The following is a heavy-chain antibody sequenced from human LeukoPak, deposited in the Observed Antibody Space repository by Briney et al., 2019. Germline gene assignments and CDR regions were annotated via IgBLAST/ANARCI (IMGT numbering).Heavy chain of an antibody. D-gene: IGHD2/OR15-2a*01. CDR3: ARVAAAFDTFSYHGMDV. CDR1: GFDFSINA. J-gene: IGHJ6*02. CDR2: ISFDGSKK. V-gene: IGHV3-30-3*01. Sequence: GGSLRLPCAASGFDFSINAMHWVRQAPGKGLEWVSVISFDGSKKYYADSVKGRFPISRANSKITLHLQMNSLRPEDAGVYYCARVAAAFDTFSYHGMDVWGQGTTVIVSS.